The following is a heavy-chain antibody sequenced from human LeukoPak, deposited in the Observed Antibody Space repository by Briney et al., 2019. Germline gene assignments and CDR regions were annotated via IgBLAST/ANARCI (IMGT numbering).Heavy chain of an antibody. D-gene: IGHD2-15*01. CDR1: GFTFSSYG. CDR3: ARGYCSGGTCSIDY. V-gene: IGHV3-23*01. CDR2: ISGSGGST. J-gene: IGHJ4*02. Sequence: GGSLRLSCAASGFTFSSYGMSWVRQAPGKGLEWVSAISGSGGSTYYADSVKGWFTISRDNSKNTLYLQMNSLRAEDTALYYCARGYCSGGTCSIDYWGQGTLVTVSS.